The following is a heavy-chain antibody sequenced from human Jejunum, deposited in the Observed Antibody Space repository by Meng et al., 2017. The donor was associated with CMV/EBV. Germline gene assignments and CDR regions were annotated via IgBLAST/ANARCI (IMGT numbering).Heavy chain of an antibody. CDR3: ASPLGILGIVDL. Sequence: QLQESGPVLVKPSNPLSLTGPVVVGSISSSSYYWGWIRQPPGKGLEWIGSIYYSASTYYNPSLKSRVTISVDTSKNQFSLKLSSVTAADTAVYYCASPLGILGIVDLWGRGTLVTVSS. CDR1: VGSISSSSYY. V-gene: IGHV4-39*01. CDR2: IYYSAST. J-gene: IGHJ2*01. D-gene: IGHD7-27*01.